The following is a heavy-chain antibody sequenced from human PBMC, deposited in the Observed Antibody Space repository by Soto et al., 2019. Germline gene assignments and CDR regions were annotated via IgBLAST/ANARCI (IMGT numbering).Heavy chain of an antibody. V-gene: IGHV3-33*06. J-gene: IGHJ6*02. Sequence: QVQMVESGGGVVQPGRSLRLSCAASGFSFENYGMPWVRQAPGRGLEWGAIIWFDGSLQYYAAAVKGRFTISRENSKNTLYLEMNSLRAEDTAVYYCANLWGDGYNLGQDYNGMDVWGQGTTVIVSS. D-gene: IGHD5-12*01. CDR2: IWFDGSLQ. CDR3: ANLWGDGYNLGQDYNGMDV. CDR1: GFSFENYG.